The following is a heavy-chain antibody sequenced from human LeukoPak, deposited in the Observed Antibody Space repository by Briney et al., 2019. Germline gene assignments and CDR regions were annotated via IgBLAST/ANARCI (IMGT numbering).Heavy chain of an antibody. CDR2: IYTSGST. CDR3: ARDRGQWLVDWYLDL. V-gene: IGHV4-61*02. CDR1: GGSISSGSYY. J-gene: IGHJ2*01. Sequence: PSQTLSLTCTVSGGSISSGSYYWSWIRQPAGKGLEWIGRIYTSGSTNYNPSLKSRVTISVDTSKNQFSLKLSSVTAADTAVYYCARDRGQWLVDWYLDLWGRGTLVTVSS. D-gene: IGHD6-19*01.